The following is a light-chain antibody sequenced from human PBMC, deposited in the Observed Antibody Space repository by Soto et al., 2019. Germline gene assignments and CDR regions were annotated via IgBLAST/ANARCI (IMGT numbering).Light chain of an antibody. J-gene: IGLJ1*01. CDR2: ASS. CDR1: SSDVGSYNY. Sequence: QSALTQPASVSGSPGQSITISCTGTSSDVGSYNYASWYQQHPGKAPRLMIYASSNRPSGVSHRFSGSRSGNTASLTISGLQAEDEADYFCSSYTSGSTLYVFGSGTKV. V-gene: IGLV2-14*01. CDR3: SSYTSGSTLYV.